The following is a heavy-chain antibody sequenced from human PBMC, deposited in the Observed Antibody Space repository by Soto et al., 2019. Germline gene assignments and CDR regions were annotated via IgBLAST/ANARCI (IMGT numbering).Heavy chain of an antibody. D-gene: IGHD6-13*01. CDR2: MNPNCGYT. Sequence: QVQLVQSGAEVKKPGASVKVSCKASGYTFTSYDINWVRPATGQGLAWMGWMNPNCGYTGYAQKFQGRVIMSRNTSISTAHRELSSLRSEDAAVYYWAGGVAAARFYLCGMDVWGQGTTVTVSS. J-gene: IGHJ6*02. CDR3: AGGVAAARFYLCGMDV. CDR1: GYTFTSYD. V-gene: IGHV1-8*01.